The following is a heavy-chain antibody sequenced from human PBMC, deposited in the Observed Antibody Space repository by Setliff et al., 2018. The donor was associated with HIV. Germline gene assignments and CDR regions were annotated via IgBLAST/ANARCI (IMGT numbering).Heavy chain of an antibody. J-gene: IGHJ4*02. Sequence: GGSLRLSCAASGFTFSSYGMNWVRQAPGKGLEWVSYYVDSVKGRFTISRDNAKNSLYLQMSSLRAEDTAVYYCARDVAVASFFNYWGQGTLVTVSS. V-gene: IGHV3-21*04. CDR1: GFTFSSYG. CDR3: ARDVAVASFFNY. D-gene: IGHD6-19*01.